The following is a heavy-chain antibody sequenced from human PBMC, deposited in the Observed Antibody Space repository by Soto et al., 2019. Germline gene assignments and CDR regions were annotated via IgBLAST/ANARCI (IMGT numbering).Heavy chain of an antibody. J-gene: IGHJ6*02. D-gene: IGHD5-12*01. CDR2: IIGSGGST. CDR3: LRGYYSRPWGIDGMDV. Sequence: EVQLLECGGGLVQPGESLRLSCVASGFSFSNYGMSWVRQAPGKGLEWVSSIIGSGGSTSYADSVKGRFTISRDNSKNTLYVQMNSLRAEDTAVYYCLRGYYSRPWGIDGMDVWGQGSTVSVSS. V-gene: IGHV3-23*01. CDR1: GFSFSNYG.